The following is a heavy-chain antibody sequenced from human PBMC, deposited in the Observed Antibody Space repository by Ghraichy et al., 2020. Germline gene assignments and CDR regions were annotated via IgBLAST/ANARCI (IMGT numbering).Heavy chain of an antibody. CDR1: GGSISSYY. Sequence: SETLSLTCTVSGGSISSYYWSWIRQPPGKGLEWIGYIYYSGSTNYNPSLKSRVTISVDTSKNQFSLKLSSVTAADTAVYYCAREIPPYGSGSYYFDYWGQGTLVTVSS. CDR2: IYYSGST. J-gene: IGHJ4*02. D-gene: IGHD3-10*01. CDR3: AREIPPYGSGSYYFDY. V-gene: IGHV4-59*01.